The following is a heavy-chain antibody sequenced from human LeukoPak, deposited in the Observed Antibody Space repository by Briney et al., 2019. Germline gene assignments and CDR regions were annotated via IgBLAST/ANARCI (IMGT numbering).Heavy chain of an antibody. Sequence: SQTLSLTCAISGDSVSSNSAAWNWIRQSPSRGLEWLGRTYYRSKWYNDYAVSVKSRITINPDTSKNQFSLKLSSVTAADTAVYYCARRHILKYYYGSGSYYNWFDPWGQGTLVTVSS. J-gene: IGHJ5*02. CDR2: TYYRSKWYN. D-gene: IGHD3-10*01. V-gene: IGHV6-1*01. CDR3: ARRHILKYYYGSGSYYNWFDP. CDR1: GDSVSSNSAA.